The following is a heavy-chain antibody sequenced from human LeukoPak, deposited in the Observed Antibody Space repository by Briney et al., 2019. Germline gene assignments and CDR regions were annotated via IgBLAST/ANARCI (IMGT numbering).Heavy chain of an antibody. D-gene: IGHD1-20*01. V-gene: IGHV3-21*01. CDR2: ISSSSSYI. Sequence: GGSLRLSCAASGFTFSSYWMNWVRQAPGKGLEWVSSISSSSSYIYYADSVKGRFTISRDNAKNSLYLQMNSLRAEDTAVYYCARVNWNDVLLPDYWGQGTLVTVSS. J-gene: IGHJ4*02. CDR3: ARVNWNDVLLPDY. CDR1: GFTFSSYW.